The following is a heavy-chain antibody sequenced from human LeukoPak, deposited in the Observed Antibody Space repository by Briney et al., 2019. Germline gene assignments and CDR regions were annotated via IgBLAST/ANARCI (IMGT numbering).Heavy chain of an antibody. J-gene: IGHJ4*02. Sequence: GGSLRLSCAASGFTFSSYWMTWALQAPGKGLEWVANIKQDESEKYYGDSVRGRFTISRDNAQNSLYLQMNSLRAEDTAVYYCARDNGYFSVDYWGQGTLVTVSS. CDR3: ARDNGYFSVDY. D-gene: IGHD3-22*01. CDR2: IKQDESEK. CDR1: GFTFSSYW. V-gene: IGHV3-7*01.